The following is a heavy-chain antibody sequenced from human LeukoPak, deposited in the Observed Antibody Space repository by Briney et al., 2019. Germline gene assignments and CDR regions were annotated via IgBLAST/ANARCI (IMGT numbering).Heavy chain of an antibody. J-gene: IGHJ4*02. CDR3: ARQMNGSFRRPLDY. V-gene: IGHV4-39*01. CDR1: GGSISSSSYY. D-gene: IGHD3-10*01. CDR2: IHYSGST. Sequence: SEILSLASTASGGSISSSSYYWGWIRQPPGKQLEWIGSIHYSGSTYYNPSLKSRVTISVDTSKNQFSLNLSSMTAADTAVYYCARQMNGSFRRPLDYWGQGTLVTVSS.